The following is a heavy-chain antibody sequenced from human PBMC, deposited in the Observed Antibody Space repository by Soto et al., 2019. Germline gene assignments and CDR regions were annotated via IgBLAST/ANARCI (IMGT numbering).Heavy chain of an antibody. CDR1: GGTFSSDS. J-gene: IGHJ4*02. CDR2: IIPMFGTA. CDR3: ARARDGESTFDY. V-gene: IGHV1-69*12. Sequence: QVQLVQSGAEVKKPGPSVKVSCKASGGTFSSDSFSWVRQAPGQGLEWMGGIIPMFGTANYAQKYQGRVTITADESTSNAYMEVRSLRSDDAAVYYCARARDGESTFDYWGQGTLVTVSS. D-gene: IGHD3-10*01.